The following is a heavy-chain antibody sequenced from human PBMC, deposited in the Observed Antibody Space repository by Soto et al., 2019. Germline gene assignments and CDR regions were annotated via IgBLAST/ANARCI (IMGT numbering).Heavy chain of an antibody. CDR2: FDPEDGET. J-gene: IGHJ6*02. CDR3: ATGLTGYSSSWLQNNYYYYGMDV. V-gene: IGHV1-24*01. CDR1: GYTLTELS. D-gene: IGHD6-13*01. Sequence: QVQLVQSGAEVKKPGASVKVSCKVSGYTLTELSMHWVRQAPGKGLEWMGGFDPEDGETIYAQKFQGRVTMTEDTSTDTAYMELSSRRSEDTAVYYCATGLTGYSSSWLQNNYYYYGMDVWGQGTTVTVSS.